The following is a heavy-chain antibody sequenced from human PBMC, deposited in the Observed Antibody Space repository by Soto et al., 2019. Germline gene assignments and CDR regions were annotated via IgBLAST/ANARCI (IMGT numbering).Heavy chain of an antibody. CDR1: GFTFSNAW. J-gene: IGHJ4*02. D-gene: IGHD3-22*01. CDR3: TTAYYYDSSGYYFDY. Sequence: VQLVESGGGLVKPGGSLRLSCAASGFTFSNAWMNWVRQAPGKGLEWVGRIKSKTDGGTTDYAAPVKGRFTISRDDSKNTLYLQMNSLKTEDTAVYYCTTAYYYDSSGYYFDYWGQGTLVTVSS. V-gene: IGHV3-15*07. CDR2: IKSKTDGGTT.